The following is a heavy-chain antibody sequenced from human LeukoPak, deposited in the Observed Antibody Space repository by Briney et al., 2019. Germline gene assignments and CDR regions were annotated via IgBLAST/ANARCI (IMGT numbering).Heavy chain of an antibody. D-gene: IGHD5-18*01. CDR3: ARGRPFNTAMVKAWFDP. V-gene: IGHV6-1*01. Sequence: SQTLSLTCAISGDSVSSNSAAWNWIRQSPSRGLEWLGRTWYMSKWKTEYAVSVESRIAINPDTSKNQFSLQLSSVTPEDTAVYYCARGRPFNTAMVKAWFDPWGQGTLVTVSS. CDR2: TWYMSKWKT. CDR1: GDSVSSNSAA. J-gene: IGHJ5*02.